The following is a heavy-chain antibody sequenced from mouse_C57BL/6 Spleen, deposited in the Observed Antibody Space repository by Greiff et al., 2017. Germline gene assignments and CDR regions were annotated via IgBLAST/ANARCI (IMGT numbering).Heavy chain of an antibody. J-gene: IGHJ3*01. CDR3: ARSTMITTWFAY. CDR2: IHPNSGST. Sequence: VKLQQPGAELVKPGASVKLSCKASGYTFTSYWMHWVKQRPGQGLEWIGMIHPNSGSTNYNEKFKSKATLTVDKSSSTAYMQLSSLTSEDSAVYYCARSTMITTWFAYWGQGTLVTVSA. D-gene: IGHD2-4*01. CDR1: GYTFTSYW. V-gene: IGHV1-64*01.